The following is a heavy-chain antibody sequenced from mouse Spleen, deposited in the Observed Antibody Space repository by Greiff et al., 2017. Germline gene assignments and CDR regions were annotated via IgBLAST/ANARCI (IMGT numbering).Heavy chain of an antibody. CDR1: GFTFSDYG. Sequence: EVHLVESGGGLVKPGGSLKLSCAASGFTFSDYGMHWVRQAPEKGLEWVAYISSGSSTIYYADTVKGRFTISRDNAKNTLFLQMTSLRSEDTAMYYCAKGIYYGNSLYAMDYWGQGTSVTVSS. D-gene: IGHD2-1*01. CDR3: AKGIYYGNSLYAMDY. CDR2: ISSGSSTI. V-gene: IGHV5-17*01. J-gene: IGHJ4*01.